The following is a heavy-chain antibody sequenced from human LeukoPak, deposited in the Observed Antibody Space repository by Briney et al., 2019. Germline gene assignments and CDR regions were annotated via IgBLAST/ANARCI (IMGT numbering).Heavy chain of an antibody. CDR1: RFTFSSYG. CDR3: ARAPPPYFPDI. V-gene: IGHV3-23*01. CDR2: ISSSGGST. Sequence: GGSLRLSCAASRFTFSSYGMSWVRQAPRKGLEWVSGISSSGGSTYYADSVKGRFTISRDNSRNTLYLQMNSLRAEDTAVYYCARAPPPYFPDIWGQGTMVTVSS. J-gene: IGHJ3*02. D-gene: IGHD3-10*01.